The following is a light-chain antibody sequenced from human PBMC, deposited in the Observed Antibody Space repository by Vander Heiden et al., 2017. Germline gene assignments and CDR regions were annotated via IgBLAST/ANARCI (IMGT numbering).Light chain of an antibody. CDR1: SSDVGGYDY. J-gene: IGLJ6*01. CDR2: DVT. CDR3: CLYAGTFTWV. Sequence: QSALTQPRSVSGSPGQSVTISCTGTSSDVGGYDYVSWYQQYPGKAPKVRSHDVTKRPSGVPDRFSGPKAGKTDSLTISGLEAEDEADDDCCLYAGTFTWVVGSGTKLTVL. V-gene: IGLV2-11*01.